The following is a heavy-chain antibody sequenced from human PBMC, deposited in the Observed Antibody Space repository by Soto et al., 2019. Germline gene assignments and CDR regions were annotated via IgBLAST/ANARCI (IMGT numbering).Heavy chain of an antibody. V-gene: IGHV1-69*01. CDR1: GGIFTRYD. CDR3: AINEGRDVSTFDY. Sequence: QVQLVQSGAEVKTPGSSVKVSCKASGGIFTRYDIRWVRQAPGQGLEWMGAIIPIFGTANYAQKFQGRVMITADATTSTAYMELSSLRSEDKAMYYCAINEGRDVSTFDYWGQGTLVTVSS. J-gene: IGHJ4*02. D-gene: IGHD3-10*02. CDR2: IIPIFGTA.